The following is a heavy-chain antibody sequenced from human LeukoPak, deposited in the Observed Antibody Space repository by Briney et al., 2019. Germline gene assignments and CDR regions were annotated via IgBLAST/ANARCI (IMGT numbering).Heavy chain of an antibody. CDR1: GSSISTYY. J-gene: IGHJ4*02. CDR3: ARAPRYSSSSRRYYFDY. Sequence: AETLSLTCTVSGSSISTYYWSWIRQAAGKGLEWIGRTIASGTTNFNSSLKNRLTMSIDTSKNQFSLKLSSVTAADTAVYYCARAPRYSSSSRRYYFDYWGQGTLVTVSS. D-gene: IGHD6-6*01. V-gene: IGHV4-4*07. CDR2: TIASGTT.